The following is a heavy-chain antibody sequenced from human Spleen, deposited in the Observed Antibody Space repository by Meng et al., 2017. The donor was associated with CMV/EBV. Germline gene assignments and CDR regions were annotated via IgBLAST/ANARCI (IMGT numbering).Heavy chain of an antibody. D-gene: IGHD3-10*01. CDR3: AKAGVPRRFIGYYFDY. V-gene: IGHV3-23*01. CDR1: GFTFNNYA. CDR2: ISRSGDST. J-gene: IGHJ4*02. Sequence: GESLKISCAASGFTFNNYAMTWVRQAPGKGLEWVSVISRSGDSTLYADSVKGRFTISRDNSKNTLLLQMNTLRAEDTAAYYCAKAGVPRRFIGYYFDYWGQGTLVTVS.